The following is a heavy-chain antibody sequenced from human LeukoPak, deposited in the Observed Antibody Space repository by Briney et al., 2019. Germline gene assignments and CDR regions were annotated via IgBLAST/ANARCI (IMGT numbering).Heavy chain of an antibody. V-gene: IGHV4-34*01. J-gene: IGHJ5*02. Sequence: SETLSLTCAVYSGSFSGYYWSWIRQPPGKGLEWIGEINHSGSTNYNPSLKSRVTISVDTSKNQFSLKLNSMTAADTAVYYCARGYSSGADWFDPWGQGTLVTVPS. CDR1: SGSFSGYY. CDR2: INHSGST. D-gene: IGHD6-19*01. CDR3: ARGYSSGADWFDP.